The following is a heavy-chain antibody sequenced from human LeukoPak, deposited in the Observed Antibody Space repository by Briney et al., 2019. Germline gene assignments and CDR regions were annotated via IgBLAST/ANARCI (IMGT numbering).Heavy chain of an antibody. J-gene: IGHJ4*02. CDR1: GGYFSGYY. CDR2: INHSGST. D-gene: IGHD3-22*01. Sequence: PSETLSLTCAVYGGYFSGYYWSWLRQPPGKGLEWIGEINHSGSTNYNPSLKSRVTISVDTSKNQFSLKLSSVTAADTAVYYCASSYYYDSSGYSIDYWGEGTLVTVSS. CDR3: ASSYYYDSSGYSIDY. V-gene: IGHV4-34*01.